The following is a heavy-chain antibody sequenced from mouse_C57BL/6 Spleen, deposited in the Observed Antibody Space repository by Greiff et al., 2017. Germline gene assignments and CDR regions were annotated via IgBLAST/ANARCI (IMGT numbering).Heavy chain of an antibody. CDR1: GFNIKDYY. J-gene: IGHJ1*03. CDR3: ARGAVSFDV. CDR2: LAPEDGET. Sequence: EVQLQQSGAELVKPGASVKLSCTASGFNIKDYYMHWVKQRTEQGLEWIGRLAPEDGETKYAQKFQGKATITADTSSNTAYLQLSSLTSEDTAVYYCARGAVSFDVWGTGTTVTVSS. V-gene: IGHV14-2*01.